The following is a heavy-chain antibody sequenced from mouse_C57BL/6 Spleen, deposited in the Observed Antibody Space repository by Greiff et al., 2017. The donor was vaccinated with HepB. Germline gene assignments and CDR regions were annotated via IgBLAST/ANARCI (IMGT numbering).Heavy chain of an antibody. D-gene: IGHD2-5*01. CDR2: ISDGGSYT. CDR1: GFTFSSYA. Sequence: DVMLVESGGGLVKPGGSLKLSCAASGFTFSSYAMSWVRQTPEKRLEWVATISDGGSYTYYPDNVKGRFTISRDNAKNNLYLQMSHLKSEDTAMYYCASDSNFPMDYWGQGTSVTVSS. CDR3: ASDSNFPMDY. V-gene: IGHV5-4*03. J-gene: IGHJ4*01.